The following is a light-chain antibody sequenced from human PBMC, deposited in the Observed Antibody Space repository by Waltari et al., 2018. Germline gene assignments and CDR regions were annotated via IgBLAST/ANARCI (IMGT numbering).Light chain of an antibody. CDR1: QSVSSSY. V-gene: IGKV3-20*01. Sequence: EIVLTQSPGTLSLSPGERATLSGRASQSVSSSYLAWYQQKPGQAPRLLIYGASSGATGIPDRFSGSGSGTDFTLTISRLEPEDFAVYYCHQYGSSPRTFGQGIKVEIK. J-gene: IGKJ1*01. CDR2: GAS. CDR3: HQYGSSPRT.